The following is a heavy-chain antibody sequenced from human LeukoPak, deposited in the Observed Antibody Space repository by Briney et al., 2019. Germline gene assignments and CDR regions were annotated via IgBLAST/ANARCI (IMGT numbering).Heavy chain of an antibody. CDR2: IYYGGST. J-gene: IGHJ6*02. CDR3: ARDAGHQLSRRNYYVMDV. D-gene: IGHD2-2*01. CDR1: GASISSGSYY. Sequence: SETLSLTCTVSGASISSGSYYWGWIRQPPGEGLEWIRSIYYGGSTYYNPFLKSRVSISVDTSKNQFSLKVSSVTAADTAVYYCARDAGHQLSRRNYYVMDVWGQGTAVTVSS. V-gene: IGHV4-39*07.